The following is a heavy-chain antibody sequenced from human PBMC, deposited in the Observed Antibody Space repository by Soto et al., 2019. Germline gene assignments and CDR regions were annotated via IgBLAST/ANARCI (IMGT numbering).Heavy chain of an antibody. CDR2: ISAYNGNT. J-gene: IGHJ6*03. V-gene: IGHV1-18*01. CDR1: GYTFTSYG. D-gene: IGHD3-3*01. CDR3: ARDRDEFWSAYFSLDV. Sequence: ASVKVSCKASGYTFTSYGISWVRHAPGQGLEWMGWISAYNGNTNYAQKLQGRVTMTTDTSTSTAYMELRSLRSDDTAVYYCARDRDEFWSAYFSLDVWGKGTTVTVSS.